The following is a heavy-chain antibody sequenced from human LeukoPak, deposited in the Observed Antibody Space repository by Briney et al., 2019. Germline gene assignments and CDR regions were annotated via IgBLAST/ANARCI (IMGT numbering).Heavy chain of an antibody. V-gene: IGHV4-61*01. D-gene: IGHD3-10*01. CDR2: IYYSGFT. Sequence: SETLSLTCTVSGGSLSSGSYYWGWIRQPPGKGLEWIGYIYYSGFTYYNPSLKSRVTVSVDTSKNQFSLKLSSVTAADTAVYYCARSYGSGSSNWFDPWGQGTLVTVSS. J-gene: IGHJ5*02. CDR1: GGSLSSGSYY. CDR3: ARSYGSGSSNWFDP.